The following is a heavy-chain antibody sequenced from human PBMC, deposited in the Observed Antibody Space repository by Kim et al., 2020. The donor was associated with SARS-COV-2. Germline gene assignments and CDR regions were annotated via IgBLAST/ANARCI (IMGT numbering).Heavy chain of an antibody. CDR3: ARTRYGAGGYYYYYYMDV. J-gene: IGHJ6*03. CDR2: ISSSGSTI. CDR1: GFTFSSYE. D-gene: IGHD4-17*01. Sequence: GGSLRLSCAASGFTFSSYEMNWVRQAPGKGLEWVSYISSSGSTIYYADPVKGRFTISRDNAKNSLYLQMNSLRAEDTAVYYCARTRYGAGGYYYYYYMDVGGKGTTVTVSS. V-gene: IGHV3-48*03.